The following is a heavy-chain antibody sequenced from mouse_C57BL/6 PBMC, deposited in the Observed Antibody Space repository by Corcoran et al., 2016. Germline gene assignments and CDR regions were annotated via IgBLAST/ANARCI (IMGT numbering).Heavy chain of an antibody. CDR2: INPYNGGT. Sequence: EVQLQQSGPVLVKPGASVKMSCKASGYTFTDYYMNWVKQSHGKSLEWIGVINPYNGGTSYNQKFKGKATLTVDKSSSTAYMELNSLTSEDSAVYYCARGWLLGGLDYGGQGTTLTVSS. V-gene: IGHV1-19*01. CDR1: GYTFTDYY. CDR3: ARGWLLGGLDY. D-gene: IGHD2-3*01. J-gene: IGHJ2*01.